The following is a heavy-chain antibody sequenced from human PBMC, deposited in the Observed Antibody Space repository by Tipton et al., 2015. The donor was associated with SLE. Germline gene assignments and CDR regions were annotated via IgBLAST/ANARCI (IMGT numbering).Heavy chain of an antibody. V-gene: IGHV4-59*11. CDR1: EGSISGHY. CDR3: AREDVGYCNGGSCPYYVDY. CDR2: VYYTGRT. D-gene: IGHD2-15*01. J-gene: IGHJ4*02. Sequence: TLSLTCNVSEGSISGHYWSWLRQTPGKRLEWFGFVYYTGRTYYNLSLRSRVTISIDTSKKQFSLRLSSVTAADTAVYYCAREDVGYCNGGSCPYYVDYWGQGTLVTVSS.